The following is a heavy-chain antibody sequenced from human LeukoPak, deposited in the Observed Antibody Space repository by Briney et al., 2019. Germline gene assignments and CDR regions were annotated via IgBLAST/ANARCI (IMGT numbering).Heavy chain of an antibody. CDR1: GFIVNSYY. J-gene: IGHJ4*02. CDR3: ARGYAQPEVTAPDY. CDR2: IYTAGTT. V-gene: IGHV3-53*01. Sequence: GGSLRLSCAASGFIVNSYYMTWFRQAPGKGLEWVSVIYTAGTTHYADSVRGRFIISRDYSKNTLNLQMNSLRAEDTAVYYCARGYAQPEVTAPDYWGQGILVTVSS. D-gene: IGHD1-14*01.